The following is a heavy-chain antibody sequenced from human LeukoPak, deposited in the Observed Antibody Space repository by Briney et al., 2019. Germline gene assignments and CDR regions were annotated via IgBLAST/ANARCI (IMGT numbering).Heavy chain of an antibody. Sequence: ASVKVSCKASGHTFTGYYMHWVRQAPGQGLEWMGWINPNSGGTNYAQKFQGRVTMTRDTSISTAYMELSRLRSDDTAVYYCATPAGAAGRSVANDYYYYYMDVWGKGTTVTVSS. V-gene: IGHV1-2*02. CDR1: GHTFTGYY. D-gene: IGHD6-13*01. J-gene: IGHJ6*03. CDR3: ATPAGAAGRSVANDYYYYYMDV. CDR2: INPNSGGT.